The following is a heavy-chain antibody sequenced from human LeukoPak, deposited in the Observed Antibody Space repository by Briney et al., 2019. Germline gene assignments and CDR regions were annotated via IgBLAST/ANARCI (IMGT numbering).Heavy chain of an antibody. CDR1: GGTFSSYA. CDR2: IIPIFGTA. V-gene: IGHV1-69*01. D-gene: IGHD6-13*01. J-gene: IGHJ3*02. CDR3: ARDSRLIDAFDI. Sequence: SVKVSCKASGGTFSSYAISWVRQAPGQGLEWMGGIIPIFGTANYAQKFQGRVTITADESTSTAYMELSSLRSEDTAVYYCARDSRLIDAFDIWGQGTMVTVSS.